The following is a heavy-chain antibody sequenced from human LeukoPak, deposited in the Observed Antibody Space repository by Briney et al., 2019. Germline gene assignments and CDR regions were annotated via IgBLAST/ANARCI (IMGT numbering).Heavy chain of an antibody. CDR2: IIPIFGTA. Sequence: AVNVSCKASGGTFSSYAISWVRQAPGQGLEWMGRIIPIFGTANYAQKFQGRVTITTDESTSTAYMELSSLRSEDTAVYYCARGSLVSSSWFFDYWGQGTLVTVSS. D-gene: IGHD6-13*01. CDR1: GGTFSSYA. J-gene: IGHJ4*02. CDR3: ARGSLVSSSWFFDY. V-gene: IGHV1-69*05.